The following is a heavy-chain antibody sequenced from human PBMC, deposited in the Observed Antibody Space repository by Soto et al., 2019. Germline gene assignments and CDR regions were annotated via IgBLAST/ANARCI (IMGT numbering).Heavy chain of an antibody. Sequence: EVQLVQSGAEVKKPGESLKISCKGSGYRFTNYWIGWVRQMPGKGLEWMGIIYPGDSHARYSPSFQGQVTISADKSISTAYLQWSSLKASDTAMYYCARRLDWNGDAFDIWGQGTMVTVSS. D-gene: IGHD1-1*01. CDR2: IYPGDSHA. V-gene: IGHV5-51*03. CDR3: ARRLDWNGDAFDI. CDR1: GYRFTNYW. J-gene: IGHJ3*02.